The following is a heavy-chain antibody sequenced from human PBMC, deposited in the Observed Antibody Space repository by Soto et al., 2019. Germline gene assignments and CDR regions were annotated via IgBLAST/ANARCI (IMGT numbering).Heavy chain of an antibody. D-gene: IGHD2-15*01. V-gene: IGHV4-30-2*01. CDR1: GGSISSGGYS. J-gene: IGHJ4*01. CDR3: ARDGQSCHHHACSWYFNH. CDR2: IYHSGST. Sequence: LTLTCAVSGGSISSGGYSWSWIRQPPGKGLEWIGYIYHSGSTYYNPSFKSRVTISVDRSKNQFSLKLSSVTAADTAVYYCARDGQSCHHHACSWYFNHWGQGALVTVSS.